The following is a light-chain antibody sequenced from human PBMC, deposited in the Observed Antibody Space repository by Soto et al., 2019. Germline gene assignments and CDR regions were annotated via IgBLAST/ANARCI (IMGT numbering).Light chain of an antibody. Sequence: QSALTQPASVSGSPGQSITISCTGTSSDVGSYNLVSWYQQHPGKAPKVIIYEVIKRPSGVSNRFSGSKSGNTASLTISGLQAEDEADYYCQTFDSSLTISWVFGGGTKLTVL. CDR1: SSDVGSYNL. CDR3: QTFDSSLTISWV. V-gene: IGLV2-23*02. J-gene: IGLJ3*02. CDR2: EVI.